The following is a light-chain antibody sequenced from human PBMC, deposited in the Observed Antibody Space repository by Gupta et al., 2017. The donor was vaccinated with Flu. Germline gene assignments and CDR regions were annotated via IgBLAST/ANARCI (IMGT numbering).Light chain of an antibody. CDR3: QQEDYYPIT. CDR1: QGITNY. V-gene: IGKV1-16*01. CDR2: AAS. Sequence: DIQMTQSPSSLSASVGDRVTITCRASQGITNYSAWFQQKPGKAPKSLIYAASSLQSGAPSRFSGSKSGTDFTLIISSLHPEDSATYYCQQEDYYPITFGGGTKVEIK. J-gene: IGKJ4*01.